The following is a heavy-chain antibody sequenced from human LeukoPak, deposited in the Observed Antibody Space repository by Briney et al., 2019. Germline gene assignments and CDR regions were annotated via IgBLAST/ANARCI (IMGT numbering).Heavy chain of an antibody. CDR2: IKQDGSEK. Sequence: GGSLRLSCAASGFTFSSYWMSWVRQAPGKGLEWVANIKQDGSEKYYVDSVKGRFTISRDNAKNSLYLQMNSLRAEDTAVYYCARDLRIVVVPAAMNGNWFDPWGQGTLVTVSS. CDR3: ARDLRIVVVPAAMNGNWFDP. D-gene: IGHD2-2*01. V-gene: IGHV3-7*03. J-gene: IGHJ5*02. CDR1: GFTFSSYW.